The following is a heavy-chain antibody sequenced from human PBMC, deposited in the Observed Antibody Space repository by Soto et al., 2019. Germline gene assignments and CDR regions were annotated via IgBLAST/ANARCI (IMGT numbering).Heavy chain of an antibody. CDR1: RYVFSNYF. J-gene: IGHJ4*02. D-gene: IGHD3-22*01. CDR2: INPQSGGS. Sequence: ASVKVSCKASRYVFSNYFMHWVRQAPGQGLEWMGYINPQSGGSKYEDNFQDRVTMTRDTPKTTVYMELRGLTSDDTAVYYCARDPFFVGRYSSGYYYFDYWGQGTLVTVSS. V-gene: IGHV1-2*02. CDR3: ARDPFFVGRYSSGYYYFDY.